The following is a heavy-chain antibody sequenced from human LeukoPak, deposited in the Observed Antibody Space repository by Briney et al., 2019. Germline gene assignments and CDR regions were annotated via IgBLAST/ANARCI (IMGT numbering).Heavy chain of an antibody. CDR2: IYYSGST. CDR3: ARQEYSGYDFRGDYFDY. D-gene: IGHD5-12*01. Sequence: SETLSITCTVSGDSISSGGYYWSWIRQHPGKGLEWIGYIYYSGSTYYNPSLKSRVTISVDTSKNQFSLKLSSVTAADTAVYYCARQEYSGYDFRGDYFDYWGQGTLVTVPS. CDR1: GDSISSGGYY. V-gene: IGHV4-31*03. J-gene: IGHJ4*02.